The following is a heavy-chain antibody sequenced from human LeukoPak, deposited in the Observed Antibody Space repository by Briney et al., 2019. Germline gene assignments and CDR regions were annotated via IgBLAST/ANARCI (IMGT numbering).Heavy chain of an antibody. D-gene: IGHD1-26*01. J-gene: IGHJ6*04. CDR2: INSDGSST. CDR1: GFTFSSYW. Sequence: QPGGSLRLSCAASGFTFSSYWIHWVRQAPGKGLVWVSRINSDGSSTSYADSVKGRFTISRDNAKNTLYLQMNSLRAEDTAVYYCASPDLGYYGMDVWGKGTTVTVSS. V-gene: IGHV3-74*01. CDR3: ASPDLGYYGMDV.